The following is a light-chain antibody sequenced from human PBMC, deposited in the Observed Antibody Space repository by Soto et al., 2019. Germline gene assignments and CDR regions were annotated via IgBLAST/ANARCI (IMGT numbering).Light chain of an antibody. CDR3: QQTYITPPWT. V-gene: IGKV1-39*01. CDR2: AAS. CDR1: QSISRF. Sequence: DIQMTQSPSSLSASVGDRVTITCRASQSISRFLNWYQQKSGKPPQLLIYAASSLQSGVPSRFSGSGSGIDFTLTISSLQPEDFATYYCQQTYITPPWTFGQGSKVEIK. J-gene: IGKJ1*01.